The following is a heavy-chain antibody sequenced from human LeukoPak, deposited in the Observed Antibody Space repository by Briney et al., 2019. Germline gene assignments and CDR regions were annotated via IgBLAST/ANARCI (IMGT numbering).Heavy chain of an antibody. J-gene: IGHJ1*01. CDR2: IYYSGST. Sequence: SETLSLTCTVSGGSISSSSYYWGWIRQPPGKGLEWIGSIYYSGSTYYNPSLKSRVTISVDTSKNQFSLKLSSVTAADTAVYYCAPHGWPKVFQHWGQGTLVTVSS. CDR3: APHGWPKVFQH. V-gene: IGHV4-39*01. D-gene: IGHD6-19*01. CDR1: GGSISSSSYY.